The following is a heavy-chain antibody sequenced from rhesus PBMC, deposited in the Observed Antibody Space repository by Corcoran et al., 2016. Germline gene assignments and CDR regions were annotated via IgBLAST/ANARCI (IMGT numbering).Heavy chain of an antibody. V-gene: IGHV4-122*02. CDR2: ITYTVSP. D-gene: IGHD3-3*01. CDR1: GGSISSGYYY. Sequence: QVQLQESGPGLVKPSETLSLTCAVSGGSISSGYYYWSWIRQPPGKGLEWIGDITYTVSPSYNPSLKRRVTISRDTAKNQFSLKLSSVTAADTAVYYCARPYYNFWSGQDNSLDVWGRGVLVTVSS. J-gene: IGHJ5-2*02. CDR3: ARPYYNFWSGQDNSLDV.